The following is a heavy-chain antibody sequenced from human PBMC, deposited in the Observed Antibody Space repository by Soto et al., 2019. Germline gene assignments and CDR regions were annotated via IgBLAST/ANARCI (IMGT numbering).Heavy chain of an antibody. CDR3: AKDRVAVTTWFDP. J-gene: IGHJ5*02. CDR2: ISGSGGST. CDR1: GFTFSSYA. V-gene: IGHV3-23*01. D-gene: IGHD4-17*01. Sequence: SLRLSCAASGFTFSSYAMSWVRQAPGKGLEWVSAISGSGGSTYYADSVKGRFTISRDNPKNTLYLQMNSLRAEDTAVYYCAKDRVAVTTWFDPWGQGTLVTVSS.